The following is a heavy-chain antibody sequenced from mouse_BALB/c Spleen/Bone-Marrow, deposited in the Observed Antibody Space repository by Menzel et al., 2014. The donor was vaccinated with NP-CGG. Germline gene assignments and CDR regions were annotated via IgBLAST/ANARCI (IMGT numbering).Heavy chain of an antibody. J-gene: IGHJ4*01. D-gene: IGHD2-1*01. CDR1: GFTFSDYY. CDR3: ARHLYGNYGAMDY. Sequence: EVKVVESGGGLVQPGGSLKLSCATSGFTFSDYYMYWVRLTPEKRLEWVAYISNGGGSTYYPDTVKGRFTISRDNAKNTLYLQMSRLKSEDAAMYYCARHLYGNYGAMDYWGQGTSVTVSS. V-gene: IGHV5-12*02. CDR2: ISNGGGST.